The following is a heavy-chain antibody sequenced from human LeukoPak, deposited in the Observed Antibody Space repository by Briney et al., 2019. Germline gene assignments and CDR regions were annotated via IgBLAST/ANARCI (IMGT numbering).Heavy chain of an antibody. CDR3: AKDVVATYAHAFDI. Sequence: PGGSLRLSCAGSGFTLSSNWMHWVRQGPGKGLVWVSRIYSDGSRANYADSVKGRFTISGDNAKNSLYLQMNSLRAEDTALYYCAKDVVATYAHAFDIWGQGTMVTVSS. CDR1: GFTLSSNW. V-gene: IGHV3-74*01. J-gene: IGHJ3*02. CDR2: IYSDGSRA. D-gene: IGHD5-12*01.